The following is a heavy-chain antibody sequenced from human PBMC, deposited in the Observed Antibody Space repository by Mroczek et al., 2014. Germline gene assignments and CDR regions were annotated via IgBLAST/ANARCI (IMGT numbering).Heavy chain of an antibody. Sequence: QVQLQQWGPGLVKPSQTLSLTCTVSGGSISSGGYYWSWIRQHPGKGLEWIGYIYYSGSTYYNPSLKSRVTISVDTSKNQFSLKLSSVTAADTAVYYCARGWITFGGVIDRRRYYFDYWGQGTLVTVSS. J-gene: IGHJ4*02. CDR1: GGSISSGGYY. CDR3: ARGWITFGGVIDRRRYYFDY. V-gene: IGHV4-31*03. D-gene: IGHD3-16*02. CDR2: IYYSGST.